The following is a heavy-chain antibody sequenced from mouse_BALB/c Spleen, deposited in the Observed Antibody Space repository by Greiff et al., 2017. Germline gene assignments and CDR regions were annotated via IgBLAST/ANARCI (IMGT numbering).Heavy chain of an antibody. Sequence: VQLQESGAELARPGASVKLSCKASGYTFTSYWMQWVKQRPGQGLEWIGAIYPGDGDTRYTQKFKGKATLTADKSSSTAYMQLSSLASEDSAVYYCAREGNVGTGYFDYWGQGTTLTVSS. D-gene: IGHD4-1*01. J-gene: IGHJ2*01. CDR2: IYPGDGDT. CDR3: AREGNVGTGYFDY. V-gene: IGHV1-87*01. CDR1: GYTFTSYW.